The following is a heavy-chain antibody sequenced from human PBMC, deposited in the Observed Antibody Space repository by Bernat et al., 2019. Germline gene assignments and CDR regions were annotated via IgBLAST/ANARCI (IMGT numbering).Heavy chain of an antibody. CDR3: VRSIQSFDI. D-gene: IGHD4-11*01. J-gene: IGHJ3*02. CDR1: GFTFSSYG. V-gene: IGHV3-33*01. Sequence: QVQLVESGGGVVQPGRSLRLSCAASGFTFSSYGMHWVRQAPGKGLEWVAVIWYDGSNKYYADSVKGRFTISRDNSKNTLYLQMNSLRAEDTAVYYCVRSIQSFDIWGQGTMVTVSS. CDR2: IWYDGSNK.